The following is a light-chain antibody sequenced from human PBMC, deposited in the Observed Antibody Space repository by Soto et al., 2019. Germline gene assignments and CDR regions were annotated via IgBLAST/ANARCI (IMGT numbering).Light chain of an antibody. Sequence: IVLTQSPGTLSLSPGERVTLSCSASRGVTTRLPWYQHKPGQAPTLLMSGASNRASGVPVRFSGSGSGTDFTLTITRLEPEDFALYYCQQYGGSPITFGLGTRLEI. CDR3: QQYGGSPIT. CDR2: GAS. J-gene: IGKJ5*01. V-gene: IGKV3-20*01. CDR1: RGVTTR.